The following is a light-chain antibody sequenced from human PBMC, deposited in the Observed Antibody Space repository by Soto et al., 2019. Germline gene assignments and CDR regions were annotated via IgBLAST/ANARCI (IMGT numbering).Light chain of an antibody. J-gene: IGLJ1*01. V-gene: IGLV1-40*01. CDR3: QSYDSSLTGSI. CDR2: SNT. CDR1: GSNIGSNS. Sequence: QSVLTQPPSVSAAPGQRVSISCSGSGSNIGSNSVCWYQQLPGAAPKLVLYSNTLRPSGVPDRFSGSKSGSSASLAITGLQAEDEADYYCQSYDSSLTGSIFGTGTKLTVL.